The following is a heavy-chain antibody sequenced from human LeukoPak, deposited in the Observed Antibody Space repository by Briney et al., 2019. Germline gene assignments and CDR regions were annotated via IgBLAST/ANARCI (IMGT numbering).Heavy chain of an antibody. CDR3: ARARIVAAGNDAFDI. CDR1: GFTFSSNY. J-gene: IGHJ3*02. CDR2: IYSGGST. D-gene: IGHD6-13*01. V-gene: IGHV3-66*01. Sequence: GGSLRLSCAASGFTFSSNYMTWVRQAPGKGLEWVSIIYSGGSTFYADSVKGRFTISRDNSKNTLYLQMNSLRAEDTAVYYCARARIVAAGNDAFDIWGQGTMVTVSS.